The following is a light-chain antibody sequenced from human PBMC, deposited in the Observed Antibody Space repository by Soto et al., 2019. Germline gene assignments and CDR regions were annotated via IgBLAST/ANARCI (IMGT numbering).Light chain of an antibody. CDR2: SNN. J-gene: IGLJ2*01. V-gene: IGLV1-44*01. CDR3: AAWDDSLNGRV. Sequence: QPVLTQPPSASGTPGQRVTISCSGSSSNIGSNTVNWYQQLPGTAPKLLIYSNNQRPSEVPDRFSGSKSGTSASLAISGLQSEDEADYYCAAWDDSLNGRVFGGGTKLTVL. CDR1: SSNIGSNT.